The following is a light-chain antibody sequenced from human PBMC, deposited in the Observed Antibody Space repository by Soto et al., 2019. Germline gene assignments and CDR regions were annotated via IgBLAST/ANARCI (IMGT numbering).Light chain of an antibody. J-gene: IGLJ1*01. V-gene: IGLV2-11*01. CDR1: SSDVGGYTF. Sequence: QSALTQPRSVSGSPGQSVTISCTGTSSDVGGYTFVSWYQQHPGKAPKVMIYDVTKRPSGVPDRFSGSKSGNTASLTISGLQAEYEADYYCCSYAGGYPYVFGTGTKLTVL. CDR2: DVT. CDR3: CSYAGGYPYV.